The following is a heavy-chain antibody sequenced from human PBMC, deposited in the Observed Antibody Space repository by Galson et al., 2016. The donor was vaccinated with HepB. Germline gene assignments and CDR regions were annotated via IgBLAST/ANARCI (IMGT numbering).Heavy chain of an antibody. CDR3: ARIDFGLFDS. CDR2: IFFTGTT. D-gene: IGHD3/OR15-3a*01. CDR1: GGPISGHY. J-gene: IGHJ4*02. V-gene: IGHV4-59*11. Sequence: SETLSLTCTVSGGPISGHYWSWIRQSPVKGLEYIGYIFFTGTTDYNPSLKSRVTISVDTSKNPFSLRLTSVTAADTAIYFCARIDFGLFDSWGQGILVTVSS.